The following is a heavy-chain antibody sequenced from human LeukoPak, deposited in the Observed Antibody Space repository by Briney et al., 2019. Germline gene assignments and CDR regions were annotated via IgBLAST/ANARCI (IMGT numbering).Heavy chain of an antibody. Sequence: SQTLSLTCTVSGGSISSGSYYWSWIRQPAGKGLEWIGRIYTSGSTYYNPSLKSRVTISVDTSKNQFSLRLSSVTAADTAVYYCARHPRSRATPFYWGQGTLVTVSS. V-gene: IGHV4-61*02. J-gene: IGHJ4*02. CDR3: ARHPRSRATPFY. D-gene: IGHD5-12*01. CDR2: IYTSGST. CDR1: GGSISSGSYY.